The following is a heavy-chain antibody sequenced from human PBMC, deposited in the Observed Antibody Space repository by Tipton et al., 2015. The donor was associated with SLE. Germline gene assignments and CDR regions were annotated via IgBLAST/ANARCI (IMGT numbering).Heavy chain of an antibody. V-gene: IGHV4-34*01. Sequence: TLSLTCAVYGGSFSDYYWSWIRQPPGKGLEWIGEINHSGSTNYNPSLKSRVTISVDTSKNQFSLKLSSVTAADTAVYYCARGKYWGQGNLVTVSS. J-gene: IGHJ4*02. CDR3: ARGKY. CDR1: GGSFSDYY. CDR2: INHSGST.